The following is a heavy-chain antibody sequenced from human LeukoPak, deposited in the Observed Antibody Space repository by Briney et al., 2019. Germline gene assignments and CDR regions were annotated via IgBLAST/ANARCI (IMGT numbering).Heavy chain of an antibody. V-gene: IGHV3-23*01. J-gene: IGHJ6*02. CDR2: ISGSGTTT. D-gene: IGHD4-23*01. Sequence: GGSLRLSCAASGFTFSGYAMSWVRQAPGKGLEWVSGISGSGTTTYYADSVKGRFTISSDNSKTTLYLQMNSLRAEDTAVYYCAKDNTHGGNSEERAPYGMDVWGQGTTVTVSS. CDR3: AKDNTHGGNSEERAPYGMDV. CDR1: GFTFSGYA.